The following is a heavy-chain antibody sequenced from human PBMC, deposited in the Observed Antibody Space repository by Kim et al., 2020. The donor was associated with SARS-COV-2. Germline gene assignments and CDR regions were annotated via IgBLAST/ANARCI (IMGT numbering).Heavy chain of an antibody. CDR3: ARDRGGYFLITFGGVVGGMDV. J-gene: IGHJ6*02. CDR2: ISAYNGNT. D-gene: IGHD3-16*02. Sequence: ASVKVSCKASGYTFTSYGISWVRQAPGQGLEWMGWISAYNGNTNYAQKLQGRVTMTTDTSTSTAYMELRSLRSDDTAVYYCARDRGGYFLITFGGVVGGMDVWGQGTTVTVSS. V-gene: IGHV1-18*04. CDR1: GYTFTSYG.